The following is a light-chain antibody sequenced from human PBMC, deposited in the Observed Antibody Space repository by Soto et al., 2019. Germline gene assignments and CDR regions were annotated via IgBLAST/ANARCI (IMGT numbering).Light chain of an antibody. J-gene: IGKJ1*01. Sequence: DIQMTQSPSTPSASVGDEVTITCRASQTILTYLNWYPLKPGKPPRLLIYAASRLQSGVPSMFSGSGAGTDFTRTISSLKPDDFETDYCQQYNSYSQTFGQGTQVDIK. CDR1: QTILTY. CDR3: QQYNSYSQT. CDR2: AAS. V-gene: IGKV1-5*01.